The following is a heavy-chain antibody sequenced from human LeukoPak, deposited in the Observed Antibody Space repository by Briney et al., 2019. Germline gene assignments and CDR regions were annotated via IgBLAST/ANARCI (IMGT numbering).Heavy chain of an antibody. J-gene: IGHJ4*02. CDR1: GFTFSRYW. Sequence: GGSLRLSCAASGFTFSRYWMSWVRQAPGKGLEWVANIKQDGIEKYYVDSVKGRFTISRDNSKNTLYLQMNSLRAEDTAVYYCARDLLLWFGELMGGIDYWGQGTLVTVSS. CDR2: IKQDGIEK. V-gene: IGHV3-7*01. CDR3: ARDLLLWFGELMGGIDY. D-gene: IGHD3-10*01.